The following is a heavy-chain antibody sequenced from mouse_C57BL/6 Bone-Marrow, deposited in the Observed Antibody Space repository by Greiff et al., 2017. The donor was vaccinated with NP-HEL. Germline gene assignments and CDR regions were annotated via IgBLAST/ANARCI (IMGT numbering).Heavy chain of an antibody. V-gene: IGHV1-64*01. CDR1: GYTFTSYW. D-gene: IGHD1-1*01. J-gene: IGHJ2*01. CDR2: IHPNSGST. Sequence: QVQLQQPGAELVKPGASVKLSCKASGYTFTSYWMHWVKQRPGQGLEWIGMIHPNSGSTNYNEKFKSKATLTVDKSSSTAYMQLSSLTSEDSAVYYCAREGLYYYGSSLDYWGQGTTLTVSS. CDR3: AREGLYYYGSSLDY.